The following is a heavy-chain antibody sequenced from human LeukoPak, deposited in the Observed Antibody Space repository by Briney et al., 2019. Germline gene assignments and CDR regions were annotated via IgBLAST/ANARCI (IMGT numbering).Heavy chain of an antibody. V-gene: IGHV3-21*04. CDR1: GFTFSSYS. CDR3: AKDPNGDFIGAFDF. CDR2: ISSSSSYI. J-gene: IGHJ3*01. D-gene: IGHD4-17*01. Sequence: PGGSLRLPCAASGFTFSSYSMNWVRQAPGKGLEWVSSISSSSSYIYYADSVKGRFTISRDNAKNTLYLQMNGLRADDTAVYYCAKDPNGDFIGAFDFWGQGTMVTVSS.